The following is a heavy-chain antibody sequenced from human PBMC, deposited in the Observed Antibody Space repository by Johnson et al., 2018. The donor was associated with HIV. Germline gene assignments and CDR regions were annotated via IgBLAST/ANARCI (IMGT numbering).Heavy chain of an antibody. Sequence: VQLVESGGGLVQPGGSLRLSCAASGFTFSSYAMHWVRQAPGKGLEYVSAISSNGGSTYYAKSVKGRFTISRDNSKNTLYLQMGSLRAEDTAVYYCARGGLLSPDAFDIWGQGTVVTVSS. V-gene: IGHV3-64*01. D-gene: IGHD2-21*02. CDR1: GFTFSSYA. CDR3: ARGGLLSPDAFDI. J-gene: IGHJ3*02. CDR2: ISSNGGST.